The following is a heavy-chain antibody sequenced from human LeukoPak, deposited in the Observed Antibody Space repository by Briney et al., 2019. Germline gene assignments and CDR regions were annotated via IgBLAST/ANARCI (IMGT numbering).Heavy chain of an antibody. CDR3: ASERGATQYFDY. Sequence: ASVKVSCRASGGTFSSYVITWVRQAPGQGLEWMGRIIPMLDIQNYAQKFQGRVTITADKSTSTAYMELSSLRSEDTAVYYCASERGATQYFDYWGQGTLVTVSS. J-gene: IGHJ4*02. CDR2: IIPMLDIQ. V-gene: IGHV1-69*04. CDR1: GGTFSSYV. D-gene: IGHD3-10*01.